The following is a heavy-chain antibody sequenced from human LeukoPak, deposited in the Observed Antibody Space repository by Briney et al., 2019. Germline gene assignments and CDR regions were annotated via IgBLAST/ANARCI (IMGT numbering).Heavy chain of an antibody. J-gene: IGHJ4*02. D-gene: IGHD3-22*01. CDR3: ARSYDSSGYYYFDY. CDR2: IRSDGSDK. V-gene: IGHV3-30*02. Sequence: GGSLRLSCAASGFTFSSCGMHWVRQAPGKGLEWVAFIRSDGSDKYYPDSVRGRFTISRDNSKNTLYLQMNSLRGEDAAKYYCARSYDSSGYYYFDYWGQGTLVTVS. CDR1: GFTFSSCG.